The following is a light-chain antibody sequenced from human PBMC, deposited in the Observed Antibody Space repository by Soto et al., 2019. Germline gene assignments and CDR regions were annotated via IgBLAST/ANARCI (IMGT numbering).Light chain of an antibody. V-gene: IGKV4-1*01. Sequence: DVVMTQSPDSLAVSLGERATINCKSSQNLLYNSNNKNYLAWYQQRPGQPPKLLIYWASTRESGVPDRFSGSGSGTDFTLTISSLQAADVAVSYCQQYYSTPPTVGQGTKVEIK. CDR2: WAS. CDR1: QNLLYNSNNKNY. CDR3: QQYYSTPPT. J-gene: IGKJ1*01.